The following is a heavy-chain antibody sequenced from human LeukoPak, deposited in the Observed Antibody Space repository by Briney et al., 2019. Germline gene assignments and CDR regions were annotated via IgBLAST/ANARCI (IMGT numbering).Heavy chain of an antibody. D-gene: IGHD3-16*01. J-gene: IGHJ4*02. Sequence: SETLSLTCAVSVGSISRYYSSWIRHPAGKGVGWIGRIYTSGGTNYTTSLKSRVTMSVDTSKNQFSLKMSSVTAADTAVYFCARGGYDYVWGSYVVGIPRPGYFDYWGQGTLVTVSS. CDR3: ARGGYDYVWGSYVVGIPRPGYFDY. CDR2: IYTSGGT. CDR1: VGSISRYY. V-gene: IGHV4-59*10.